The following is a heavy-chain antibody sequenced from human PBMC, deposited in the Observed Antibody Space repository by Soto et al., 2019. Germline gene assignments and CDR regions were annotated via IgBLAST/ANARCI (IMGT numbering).Heavy chain of an antibody. V-gene: IGHV3-23*01. CDR1: GFAFSSRA. J-gene: IGHJ4*02. CDR2: ISGSGGST. Sequence: EVQLLESGGGLVQPGGSLRLSCAASGFAFSSRAMGWVRQAPGMGPEWVSGISGSGGSTYYADSVKGRFTISRDNSKDPLYLQVNSLRAEDTAVYYCVLPSGGCGSDVCYAALFDYWGQGALVTVSS. CDR3: VLPSGGCGSDVCYAALFDY. D-gene: IGHD2-21*02.